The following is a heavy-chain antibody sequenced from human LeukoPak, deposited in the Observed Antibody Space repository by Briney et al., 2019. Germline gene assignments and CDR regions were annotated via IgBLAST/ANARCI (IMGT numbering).Heavy chain of an antibody. CDR3: ASVAWLYKDGFVHPSSIAD. CDR1: GGSIRSYY. CDR2: IYYNGNT. D-gene: IGHD5/OR15-5a*01. V-gene: IGHV4-59*01. J-gene: IGHJ4*02. Sequence: SETLSLTGTGSGGSIRSYYWSWIRQPPGKGLEWMGNIYYNGNTNYNPSLRSRVTISVDTSKNQFSLKVTSVTAADTAVYYCASVAWLYKDGFVHPSSIADWRQGPLVTVSS.